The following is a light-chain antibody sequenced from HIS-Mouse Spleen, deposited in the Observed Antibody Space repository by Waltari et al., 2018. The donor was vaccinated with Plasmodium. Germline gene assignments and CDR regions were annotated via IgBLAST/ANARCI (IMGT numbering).Light chain of an antibody. CDR1: VLAKKY. V-gene: IGLV3-27*01. CDR3: YSAADNNRV. CDR2: KGS. Sequence: SYELTQPSSVSVSPGQTARITCSGDVLAKKYAGWFQQKPGQAPVLVIYKGSERPSGIPVRFSGASAGTTVTLTISGAQVEDEADYYCYSAADNNRVFGGGTKLTVL. J-gene: IGLJ3*02.